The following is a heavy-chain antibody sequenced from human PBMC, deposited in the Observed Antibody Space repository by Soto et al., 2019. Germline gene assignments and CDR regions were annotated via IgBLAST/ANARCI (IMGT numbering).Heavy chain of an antibody. CDR3: TTDRGNIVALGY. V-gene: IGHV3-15*01. CDR1: GFTFSNAW. Sequence: EVQLLESGGGLVQPGGSLRVSCAASGFTFSNAWMSWVRQAPGKGLEWVGRIKSKTDGGTTDYAAPVKGRFTISRDDSKNTLYLQMNSLKTEDTAVYYCTTDRGNIVALGYWGQGTLVTVSS. J-gene: IGHJ4*02. D-gene: IGHD2-15*01. CDR2: IKSKTDGGTT.